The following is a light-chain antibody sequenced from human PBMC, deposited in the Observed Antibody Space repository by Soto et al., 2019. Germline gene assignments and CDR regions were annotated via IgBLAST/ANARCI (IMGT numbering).Light chain of an antibody. CDR2: GAS. J-gene: IGKJ5*01. V-gene: IGKV3D-20*02. CDR1: QSVTTN. Sequence: VLTQSPDTLSVCPGDRATLSCLASQSVTTNMAWYQQKPGQAPRLLIYGASSRATGIPDRFSGSGSGTDFTLTISRLEPEDFAVYYCQQRHMWPITFGQGTRLEI. CDR3: QQRHMWPIT.